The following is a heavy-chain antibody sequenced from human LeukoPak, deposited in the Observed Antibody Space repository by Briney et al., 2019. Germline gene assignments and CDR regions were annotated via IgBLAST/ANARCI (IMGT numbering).Heavy chain of an antibody. V-gene: IGHV3-11*01. CDR2: ISTSGTTL. D-gene: IGHD2-21*01. Sequence: GGSLRLSCAASGFTFSSYYLSWVRQAPGKGLEWVSYISTSGTTLYYADSVKGRFTISRDNAKNSLYLQMNSLRAEDTAVYYCARDSIELLRAFDIWGQGTMVTVSS. CDR3: ARDSIELLRAFDI. CDR1: GFTFSSYY. J-gene: IGHJ3*02.